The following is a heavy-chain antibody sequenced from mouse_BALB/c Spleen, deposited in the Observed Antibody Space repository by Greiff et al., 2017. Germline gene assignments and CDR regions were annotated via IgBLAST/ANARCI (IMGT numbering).Heavy chain of an antibody. J-gene: IGHJ3*01. D-gene: IGHD1-1*01. CDR1: GFSLTSYD. Sequence: VKLVESGPGLVAPSQSLSITCTVSGFSLTSYDISWIRQPPGKGLKWLGVIWTGGGTNYNSAFMSRLSISKDNSKSQVFLKMNSLQTDDTAIYYCVRDYYGSSYEGFAYWGQGTLVTVSA. V-gene: IGHV2-9-2*01. CDR2: IWTGGGT. CDR3: VRDYYGSSYEGFAY.